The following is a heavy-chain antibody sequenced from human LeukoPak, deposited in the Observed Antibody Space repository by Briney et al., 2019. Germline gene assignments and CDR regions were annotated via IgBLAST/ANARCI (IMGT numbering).Heavy chain of an antibody. D-gene: IGHD4-17*01. V-gene: IGHV3-30*02. Sequence: SGGSPRLSCAASGFTFSSYGMHWVRQAPGKGLEWVAFIRYDGSNKYYADSVKGRFTISRDNSKNTLYLQMNSLRAEDTAVYYCAKDLEGYGDYENDYWGQGTLVTVSS. J-gene: IGHJ4*02. CDR2: IRYDGSNK. CDR1: GFTFSSYG. CDR3: AKDLEGYGDYENDY.